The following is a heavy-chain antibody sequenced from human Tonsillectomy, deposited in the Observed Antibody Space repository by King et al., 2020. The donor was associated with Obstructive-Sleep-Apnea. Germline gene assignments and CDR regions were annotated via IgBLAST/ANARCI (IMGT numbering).Heavy chain of an antibody. CDR3: AAGSWYYYGMDV. V-gene: IGHV1-8*01. CDR2: RNPNIGNT. D-gene: IGHD6-13*01. J-gene: IGHJ6*02. Sequence: QLVQSGAEVKKPGASVKVSCKASGYTFNIQDIIWVRQATGQGVVWRGWRNPNIGNTGYAQKFQDRVTMTRDPSISKAYVELSSLRSEDTAVYYCAAGSWYYYGMDVWGQGTTVTVSS. CDR1: GYTFNIQD.